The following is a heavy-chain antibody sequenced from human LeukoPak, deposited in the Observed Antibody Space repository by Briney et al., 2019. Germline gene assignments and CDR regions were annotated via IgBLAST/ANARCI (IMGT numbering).Heavy chain of an antibody. Sequence: PSETLSLTCTVSGGSISSPGYYWSWIRQYPGKGLEWIGYIYYSGSTEYNPSLRSRVTISPDTSKNQFSLKLTSVTAADTAVYYCARDPTHGHKRGRAFDIWGQGTMVPVSS. J-gene: IGHJ3*02. CDR3: ARDPTHGHKRGRAFDI. CDR2: IYYSGST. D-gene: IGHD5-24*01. V-gene: IGHV4-31*03. CDR1: GGSISSPGYY.